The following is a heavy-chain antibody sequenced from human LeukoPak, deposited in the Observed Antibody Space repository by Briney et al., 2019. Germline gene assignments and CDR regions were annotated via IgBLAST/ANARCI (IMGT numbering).Heavy chain of an antibody. V-gene: IGHV3-73*01. Sequence: PGGSRRPSGAPPGSTSSDLAIHWARQPPGKGRGWEGRIRSKPQSYATAYDESLKGRFTISRDDSKNTAYLQMSSPKIEDTAVYYCTRVGPSTVVDYWGQGTQVTVSS. J-gene: IGHJ4*02. CDR2: IRSKPQSYAT. CDR1: GSTSSDLA. CDR3: TRVGPSTVVDY. D-gene: IGHD1-26*01.